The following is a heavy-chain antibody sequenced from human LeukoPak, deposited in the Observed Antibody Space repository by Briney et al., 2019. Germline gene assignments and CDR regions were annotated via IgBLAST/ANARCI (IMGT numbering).Heavy chain of an antibody. CDR1: GFTFSSFS. D-gene: IGHD3-10*01. CDR2: ISTSSSYI. J-gene: IGHJ3*02. V-gene: IGHV3-21*01. Sequence: GGSLRLSCAASGFTFSSFSMSWVRQAPGKGLEWVSSISTSSSYIYYADSVKGRFTISRDNAKKSLYLQMNSLRAEDTAVYYCARNRGGKCERLGAFDNWGQGIMVTVSS. CDR3: ARNRGGKCERLGAFDN.